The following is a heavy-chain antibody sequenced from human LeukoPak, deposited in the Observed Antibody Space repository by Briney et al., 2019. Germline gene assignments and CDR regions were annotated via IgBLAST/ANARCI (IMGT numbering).Heavy chain of an antibody. CDR2: IQDRGST. Sequence: SETLSLTCTVSGASMSNSYWSWIRQPAGKGLEWIGHIQDRGSTTYNPSLGSRVTMSIDTPKNQFSLKLSSVTAADTAVYYCARGGWALPLYSLDVWGQGTTVTVSS. J-gene: IGHJ6*02. CDR3: ARGGWALPLYSLDV. V-gene: IGHV4-4*07. CDR1: GASMSNSY. D-gene: IGHD5-12*01.